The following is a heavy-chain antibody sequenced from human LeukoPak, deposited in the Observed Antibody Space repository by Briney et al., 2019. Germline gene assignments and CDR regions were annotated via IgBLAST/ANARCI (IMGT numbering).Heavy chain of an antibody. D-gene: IGHD2-2*01. J-gene: IGHJ3*02. CDR2: VNPNRGGT. Sequence: ASVKVSCKASGYTFTGYYMHWVRQAPGQGLEWVGWVNPNRGGTNYAQKFQGRVTMTRDTYISTDYMELSRLRSDDTAVYYRAFIVVVPAGSDPAFDIWGQGTMVTVSS. CDR1: GYTFTGYY. V-gene: IGHV1-2*02. CDR3: AFIVVVPAGSDPAFDI.